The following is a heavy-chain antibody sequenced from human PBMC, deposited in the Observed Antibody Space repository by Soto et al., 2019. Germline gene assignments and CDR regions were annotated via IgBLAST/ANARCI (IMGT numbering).Heavy chain of an antibody. J-gene: IGHJ6*02. CDR2: MNPNSGNT. CDR3: ASERTGTSSMDV. D-gene: IGHD1-1*01. V-gene: IGHV1-8*01. Sequence: QVQLVQSGAEVKKPGASVKVSCKASGYTFTSYDINWVRQATGQGLEWMGWMNPNSGNTGYAQKFQGRVTTTRDTSIRTAYMELSSLRSEDTAVYYCASERTGTSSMDVWGQGTTVTVSS. CDR1: GYTFTSYD.